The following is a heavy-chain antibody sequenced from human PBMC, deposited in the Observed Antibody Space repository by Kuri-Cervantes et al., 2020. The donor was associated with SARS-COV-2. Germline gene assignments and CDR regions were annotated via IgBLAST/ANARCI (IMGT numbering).Heavy chain of an antibody. CDR3: ARVGTTVQDY. J-gene: IGHJ4*02. CDR2: IYHSGST. CDR1: GYSISSGYY. D-gene: IGHD4-11*01. Sequence: SETLSLTCTVSGYSISSGYYWGWIRQPPGKGLEWIGSIYHSGSTYYNPSLMGRVIISVDTSKNQFSLKLSPVTAADTAVYYCARVGTTVQDYWGQGTLVTVSS. V-gene: IGHV4-38-2*02.